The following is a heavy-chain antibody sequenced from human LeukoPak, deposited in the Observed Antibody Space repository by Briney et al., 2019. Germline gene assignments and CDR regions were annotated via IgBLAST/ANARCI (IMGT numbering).Heavy chain of an antibody. D-gene: IGHD4-23*01. Sequence: SETLSLTCTVSLGSVKNYYWSWIRQPAGKGLGWIGRIYKSGTTYYSPSLKSRVTMSIDTSKNQFSLQLSAATAADAATYYCARVFGGNSLDHWGQGTLVIVSS. V-gene: IGHV4-4*07. J-gene: IGHJ4*02. CDR2: IYKSGTT. CDR1: LGSVKNYY. CDR3: ARVFGGNSLDH.